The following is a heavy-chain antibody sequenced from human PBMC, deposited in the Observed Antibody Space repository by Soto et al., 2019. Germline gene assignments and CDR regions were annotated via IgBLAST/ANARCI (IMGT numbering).Heavy chain of an antibody. D-gene: IGHD2-15*01. V-gene: IGHV4-34*01. J-gene: IGHJ4*02. CDR2: IYHSGRT. CDR3: ARVGCSGGTCYSEKYYFDY. Sequence: PSETLSLTCAVYGGSFSGNYWSWIRRPPGEGLEWIGEIYHSGRTNYNPSLKSRVTISVDKSKILFSLKLTSVTAADTAVYYCARVGCSGGTCYSEKYYFDYWGQGTLVTVSS. CDR1: GGSFSGNY.